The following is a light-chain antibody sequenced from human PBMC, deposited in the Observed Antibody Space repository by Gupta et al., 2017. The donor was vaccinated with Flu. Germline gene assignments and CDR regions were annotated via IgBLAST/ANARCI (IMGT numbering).Light chain of an antibody. V-gene: IGKV1-5*03. CDR3: QQYSIYSRT. Sequence: DIQMTQSPSTLSASVGDRVTITCRASESINYWLAWYQQKPGKAPKLLIYKASNLERGVPPRFSGSGSGTEFTLTINSLQPDDFAIYYCQQYSIYSRTFGQGTTVEIK. CDR2: KAS. J-gene: IGKJ1*01. CDR1: ESINYW.